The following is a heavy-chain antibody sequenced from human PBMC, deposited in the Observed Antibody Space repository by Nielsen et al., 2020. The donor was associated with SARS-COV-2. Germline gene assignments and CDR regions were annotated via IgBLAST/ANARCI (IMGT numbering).Heavy chain of an antibody. CDR2: ISGSGGST. CDR3: AKSEMTTVTFFVY. Sequence: WIRQPPGKGLEWVSAISGSGGSTYYADSVKGRFTISRDNSKNTLYLQMNSLRAEDTAVYYCAKSEMTTVTFFVYWGQGTLVTVSS. D-gene: IGHD4-17*01. V-gene: IGHV3-23*01. J-gene: IGHJ4*02.